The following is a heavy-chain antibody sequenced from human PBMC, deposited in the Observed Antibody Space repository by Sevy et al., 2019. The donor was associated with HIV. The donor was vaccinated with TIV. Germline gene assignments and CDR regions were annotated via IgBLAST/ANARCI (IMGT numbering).Heavy chain of an antibody. J-gene: IGHJ4*02. CDR2: IRSRAYGGTT. V-gene: IGHV3-49*03. Sequence: GGSLRLSCTASGFTFGDYAMSWFRQAPGKGLEWVGFIRSRAYGGTTEYAASGKCRFTISRDDSKSIAYLQMNSLKTEDTAVYYCTRDPGVVTLPSFDYWGQGTLVTVSS. D-gene: IGHD2-21*02. CDR1: GFTFGDYA. CDR3: TRDPGVVTLPSFDY.